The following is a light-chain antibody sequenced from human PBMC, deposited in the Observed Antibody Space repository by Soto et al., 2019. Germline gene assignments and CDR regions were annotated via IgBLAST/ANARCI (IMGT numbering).Light chain of an antibody. V-gene: IGLV2-14*03. CDR2: DVN. Sequence: QSALTQPASVSGSPGQSITISCTGTSSDVGGYNYVSWYQQHPGKAPKLMIYDVNNRPSGVSSRFSGSKSGNTASLTISGLQAEDEADYYCSSSTRSATYVFATGTKLTVL. J-gene: IGLJ1*01. CDR1: SSDVGGYNY. CDR3: SSSTRSATYV.